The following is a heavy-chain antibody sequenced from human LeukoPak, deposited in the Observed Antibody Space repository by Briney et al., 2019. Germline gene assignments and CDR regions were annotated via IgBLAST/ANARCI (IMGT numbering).Heavy chain of an antibody. Sequence: GGSLRLSCAASGFTFSSYAMSWVRQAPGKGLEWVSAISGSGVGTYYADSVKGRFTISRDNAKNTLYLQMNSLRAEDTVVYYCARAGIDAFDIWGQGTMVTVSS. CDR2: ISGSGVGT. V-gene: IGHV3-23*01. J-gene: IGHJ3*02. CDR1: GFTFSSYA. CDR3: ARAGIDAFDI.